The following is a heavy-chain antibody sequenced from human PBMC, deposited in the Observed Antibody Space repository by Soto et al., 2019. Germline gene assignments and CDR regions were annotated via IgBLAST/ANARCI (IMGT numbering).Heavy chain of an antibody. V-gene: IGHV3-33*01. CDR3: ARWPYSNLQGGLDP. J-gene: IGHJ5*02. CDR1: PVTLSYYG. D-gene: IGHD6-13*01. CDR2: IWNHGNTA. Sequence: EGSLRLSCVPSPVTLSYYGVHWVRQSPRKGLEWVVLIWNHGNTAYHADSGNGRLTVSRDNSRNSVCLQLKRLRTVDTAVYYWARWPYSNLQGGLDPWGRGTLGTVAS.